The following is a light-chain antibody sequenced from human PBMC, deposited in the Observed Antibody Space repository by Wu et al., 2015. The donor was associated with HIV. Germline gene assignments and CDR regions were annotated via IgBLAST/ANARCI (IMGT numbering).Light chain of an antibody. Sequence: DIQMTQSPSSLSASVGDRVAITCRASQGISNSLAWYQQKPGKAPKVLLYAASRLESGVPSRFSGSGSGTDYTLTISSLQPEDFATYYCQQYYSTPPWTFGQGTKVEIK. V-gene: IGKV1-NL1*01. CDR2: AAS. CDR3: QQYYSTPPWT. J-gene: IGKJ1*01. CDR1: QGISNS.